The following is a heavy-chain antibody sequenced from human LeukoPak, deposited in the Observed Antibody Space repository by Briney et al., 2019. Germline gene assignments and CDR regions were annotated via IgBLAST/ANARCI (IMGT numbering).Heavy chain of an antibody. D-gene: IGHD3-3*01. CDR2: IYSGGST. CDR1: GFTVSSNY. V-gene: IGHV3-53*01. CDR3: ARGYGLRSVFDY. J-gene: IGHJ4*02. Sequence: GGSRRLSCAASGFTVSSNYMSWVRQAPGKGLEWVSVIYSGGSTDYADSVKGRFTIARDNSKNTLFLQMNSLRAEDTAVYYCARGYGLRSVFDYWGQGTLVTVSS.